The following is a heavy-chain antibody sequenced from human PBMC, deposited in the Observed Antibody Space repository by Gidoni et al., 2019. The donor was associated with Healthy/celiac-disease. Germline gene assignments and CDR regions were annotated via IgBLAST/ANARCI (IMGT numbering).Heavy chain of an antibody. Sequence: QVQLVESGGGVVQPGRSLRLSCAASGFTFSSYAMHWVRQAPGKGLEWVAVISYDGSNKYYADSVKGRFTISRDNSKNTLYLQMNSLRAEDTAVYYCAREIAILYSYGPFDYWGQGTLVTVSS. CDR2: ISYDGSNK. V-gene: IGHV3-30*04. CDR3: AREIAILYSYGPFDY. CDR1: GFTFSSYA. D-gene: IGHD5-18*01. J-gene: IGHJ4*02.